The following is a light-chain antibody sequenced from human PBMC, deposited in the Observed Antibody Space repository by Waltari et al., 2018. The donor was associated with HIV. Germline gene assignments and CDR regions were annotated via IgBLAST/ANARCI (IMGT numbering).Light chain of an antibody. CDR3: CAYAGGWV. CDR1: SGDLGNYNF. CDR2: DVT. V-gene: IGLV2-11*01. J-gene: IGLJ3*02. Sequence: QSALTQPRSVSGSPGQSVTISCTGTSGDLGNYNFFSWYQHHPGTAPKLIIYDVTKRPSGVPDRFSGSKSANTASRTISGLRADDEADYYCCAYAGGWVFGGGTKVTVL.